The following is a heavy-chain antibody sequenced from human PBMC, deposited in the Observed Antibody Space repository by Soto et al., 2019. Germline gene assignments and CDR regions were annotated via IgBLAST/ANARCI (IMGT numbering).Heavy chain of an antibody. Sequence: QVQLVQSGPEVKKPGASIKVSCKASGYPFTTYGINWVRQAPGQGLEWMGWISVSNGYTNYAQNLQGRVTMTADTSTNVAYMELRSLISDDTAVYYCTRENAAAASPTLDYWGHGTLVTVSS. V-gene: IGHV1-18*01. D-gene: IGHD6-13*01. CDR2: ISVSNGYT. J-gene: IGHJ4*01. CDR1: GYPFTTYG. CDR3: TRENAAAASPTLDY.